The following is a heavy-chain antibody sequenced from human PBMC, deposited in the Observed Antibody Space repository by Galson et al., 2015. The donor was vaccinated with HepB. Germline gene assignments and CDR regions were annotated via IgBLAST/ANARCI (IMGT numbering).Heavy chain of an antibody. CDR2: IWYDGSNR. Sequence: SLRLSCAASGFIFSNYGMHWVRQAPGKGLEWVAIIWYDGSNRYYADSVKGRFTISRDYSKDTLYLQMNNLRAEDTAVYYCTTTGYYTGFPDYWGQGTLVTVSS. D-gene: IGHD3/OR15-3a*01. CDR1: GFIFSNYG. J-gene: IGHJ4*02. V-gene: IGHV3-33*01. CDR3: TTTGYYTGFPDY.